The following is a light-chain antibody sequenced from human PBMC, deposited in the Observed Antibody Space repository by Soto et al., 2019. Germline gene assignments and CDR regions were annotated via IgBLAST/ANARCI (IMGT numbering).Light chain of an antibody. CDR3: QQYNNWPRT. CDR1: LSVINN. CDR2: GAS. J-gene: IGKJ1*01. V-gene: IGKV3-15*01. Sequence: EIVMTQSPATLSVSPGERATLSCRASLSVINNLAWYQQKPGQAPRLLIYGASSRATGTPARFSGSGSGTEFTLTISSLQSEDIAVYYCQQYNNWPRTFGQGTKVDIK.